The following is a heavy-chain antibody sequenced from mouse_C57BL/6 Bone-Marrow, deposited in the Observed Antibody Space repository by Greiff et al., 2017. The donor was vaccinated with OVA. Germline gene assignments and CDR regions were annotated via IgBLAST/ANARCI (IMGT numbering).Heavy chain of an antibody. V-gene: IGHV5-6*02. CDR1: GFTFSSYG. CDR3: ARLSWYFDV. Sequence: DVMLVESGGDLVKPGGSLKLSCAASGFTFSSYGMSWVRQTPDKRLEWVATISSGGSYTYYPDSVKGRFTISRDNAKNTLYLQMSSLKSEDTAMYYCARLSWYFDVWGTGTTVTVSS. CDR2: ISSGGSYT. J-gene: IGHJ1*03.